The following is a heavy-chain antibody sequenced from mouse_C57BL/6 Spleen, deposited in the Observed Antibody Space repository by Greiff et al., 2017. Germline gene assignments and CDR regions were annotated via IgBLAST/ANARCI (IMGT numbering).Heavy chain of an antibody. CDR1: GFSLTSYG. J-gene: IGHJ4*01. Sequence: VHLVESGPGLVAPSQSLSITCTVSGFSLTSYGVSWVRQPPGKGLGWLGVIWGDGSTHYHSALISRLSISKDNSKSQVVLKQHRLQTDDTATYYCAKGGYYAYYYAIDYWGQGTSVTGSS. D-gene: IGHD1-1*01. CDR2: IWGDGST. V-gene: IGHV2-3*01. CDR3: AKGGYYAYYYAIDY.